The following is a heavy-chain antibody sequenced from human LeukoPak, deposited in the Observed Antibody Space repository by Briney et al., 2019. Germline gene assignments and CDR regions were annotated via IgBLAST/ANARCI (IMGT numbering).Heavy chain of an antibody. CDR2: IYYSGST. J-gene: IGHJ3*02. Sequence: SQTLSLTCTVSGGSISSGDFYWRWIRQPPGKGLEWIGYIYYSGSTYYNPALKSRVTISVDTSKNQFSLELSSVTAADTAVYYCARAVEDFWSGYSAFDIWGQGTMVTVSS. CDR3: ARAVEDFWSGYSAFDI. V-gene: IGHV4-30-4*08. D-gene: IGHD3-3*01. CDR1: GGSISSGDFY.